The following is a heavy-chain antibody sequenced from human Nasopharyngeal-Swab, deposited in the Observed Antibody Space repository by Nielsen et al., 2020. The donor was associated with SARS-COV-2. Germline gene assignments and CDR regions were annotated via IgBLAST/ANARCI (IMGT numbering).Heavy chain of an antibody. D-gene: IGHD3-3*01. CDR1: GFTFSRYS. J-gene: IGHJ6*02. Sequence: GESLKTSCAASGFTFSRYSMNWVRPAPGKGLEWVSSISSSSSYIYYADSVKGRFTISRDNAKNSLYLQMNSLRAEDTAVYYCARENYDFWSGYLDYYYYYGMDVWGQGTTVTVSS. CDR2: ISSSSSYI. V-gene: IGHV3-21*01. CDR3: ARENYDFWSGYLDYYYYYGMDV.